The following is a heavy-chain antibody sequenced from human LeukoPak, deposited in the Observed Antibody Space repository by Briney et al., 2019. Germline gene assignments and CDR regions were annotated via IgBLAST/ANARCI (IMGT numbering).Heavy chain of an antibody. CDR2: IFHSGST. D-gene: IGHD5-18*01. CDR1: GGSISSNNW. Sequence: SETLSLTCAVFGGSISSNNWWSWVRQPPGKGLEWIGEIFHSGSTNYNPSLKSRVTISVDKSKNQFSLKLSSVTAADTAVYYCARGRWDTAMVYFDYWGQGTLVTVSS. J-gene: IGHJ4*02. CDR3: ARGRWDTAMVYFDY. V-gene: IGHV4-4*02.